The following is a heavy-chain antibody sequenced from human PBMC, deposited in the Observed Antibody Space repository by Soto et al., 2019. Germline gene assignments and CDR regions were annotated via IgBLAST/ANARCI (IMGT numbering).Heavy chain of an antibody. D-gene: IGHD2-15*01. CDR2: IYQIGST. CDR1: GDSINSGDSS. J-gene: IGHJ4*02. CDR3: ARGGLLGYCGGSSCHNSFDY. Sequence: PSETLSLTCDVSGDSINSGDSSWGWIRQAPGKGLEWIGYIYQIGSTYYNPSLKSRVTISIVRSKNQFSLNLSSVTAADTAVYYCARGGLLGYCGGSSCHNSFDYWGQGAPVTVSS. V-gene: IGHV4-30-2*01.